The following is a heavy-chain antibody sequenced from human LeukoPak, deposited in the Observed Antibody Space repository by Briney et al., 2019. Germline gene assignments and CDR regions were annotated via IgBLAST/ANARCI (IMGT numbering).Heavy chain of an antibody. CDR2: VSGSGGST. CDR3: AKDQLGFSSSSLMGVGYFDY. D-gene: IGHD6-6*01. V-gene: IGHV3-23*01. Sequence: GGVLRLSCAASGFTFSSYAMSWVGQAPGKGLEWVSAVSGSGGSTYYAEAVKGRFTISRDNSKNTLYLQMNSLRAEDTAVYYCAKDQLGFSSSSLMGVGYFDYWGQGTLVTDSS. CDR1: GFTFSSYA. J-gene: IGHJ4*02.